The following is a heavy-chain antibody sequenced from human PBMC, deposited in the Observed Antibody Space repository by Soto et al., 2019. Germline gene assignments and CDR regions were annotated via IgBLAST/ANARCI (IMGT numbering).Heavy chain of an antibody. D-gene: IGHD2-15*01. V-gene: IGHV6-1*01. CDR1: GDSVSSNSAA. CDR2: TYYRSKWYN. J-gene: IGHJ3*02. Sequence: QVQLQQSGPGLVKPSQTLSLTCAISGDSVSSNSAAWNWIRQSPSRGLEWLGRTYYRSKWYNAYAVPVKSRITINPDTYENHFPLHLNSVAPEDTAVYYCAREEGPFAKFCSGGSCYDAFDIWGQGTMVTVSS. CDR3: AREEGPFAKFCSGGSCYDAFDI.